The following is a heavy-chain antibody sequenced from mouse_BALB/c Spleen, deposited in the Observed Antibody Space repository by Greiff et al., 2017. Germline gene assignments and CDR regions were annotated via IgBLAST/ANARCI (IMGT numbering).Heavy chain of an antibody. Sequence: EVMLVESGGGLVQPGGSLRLSCATSGFTFTDYYMSWVRQPPGKALEWLGFIRNKANGYTTEYSASVKGRFTISRDNSQSILYLQMNTLRAEDSATYYCARDRYDGVYYAMDYWGQGTSVTVSS. CDR3: ARDRYDGVYYAMDY. V-gene: IGHV7-3*02. D-gene: IGHD2-14*01. CDR2: IRNKANGYTT. J-gene: IGHJ4*01. CDR1: GFTFTDYY.